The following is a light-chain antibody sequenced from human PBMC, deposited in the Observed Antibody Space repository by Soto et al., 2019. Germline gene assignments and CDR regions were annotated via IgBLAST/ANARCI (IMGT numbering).Light chain of an antibody. J-gene: IGLJ3*02. CDR1: SPNIGSNT. CDR2: LND. V-gene: IGLV1-44*01. CDR3: ATWDDSLYGWV. Sequence: VLTQPPSASGPPGQSVTISCSGSSPNIGSNTVNWYQQLPGAAPQLLICLNDQRPSGVPDRFSGSKSGTSASLAISGLQSEDEAGYYCATWDDSLYGWVFGGGTKLTVL.